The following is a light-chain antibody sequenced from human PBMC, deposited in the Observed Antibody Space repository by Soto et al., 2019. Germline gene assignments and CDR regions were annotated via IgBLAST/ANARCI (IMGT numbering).Light chain of an antibody. J-gene: IGKJ4*02. CDR3: QHYNNWVLT. CDR2: DTS. V-gene: IGKV3D-15*01. CDR1: RSAGNN. Sequence: IVMTQSPATLSVSLGERGTLSCRASRSAGNNLAWYQQRVGQAPRLVIFDTSTRATGIPARFSGSGSETEFTLAINSLQAEDFGVYYCQHYNNWVLTFGGGPKVEIK.